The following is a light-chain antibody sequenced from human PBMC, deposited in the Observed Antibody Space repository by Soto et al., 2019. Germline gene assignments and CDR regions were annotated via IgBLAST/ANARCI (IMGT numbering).Light chain of an antibody. CDR2: EDN. CDR3: QAWDSSTAR. Sequence: SYELTQPPSVSVSPGQTASITCSGDELGDKYVCWYQQKPGQSPVLVIYEDNKRPSGIPERFSGSNSGNTATLTISETQTMDEAYYYCQAWDSSTARFGTGTKVTVL. J-gene: IGLJ1*01. CDR1: ELGDKY. V-gene: IGLV3-1*01.